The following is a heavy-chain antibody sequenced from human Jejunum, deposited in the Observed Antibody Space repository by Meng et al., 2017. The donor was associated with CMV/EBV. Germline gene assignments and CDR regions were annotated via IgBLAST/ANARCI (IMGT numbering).Heavy chain of an antibody. V-gene: IGHV3-30*02. D-gene: IGHD1-26*01. CDR3: AKGGSGSYPTYGMDV. CDR1: GFTFSNDG. J-gene: IGHJ6*02. Sequence: GFTFSNDGMHWVRQAPGKGLEWVAFIRFDGSYKYYADSVKGRFTISRDNSKNTLYLQMNSLRAEDTAVYYCAKGGSGSYPTYGMDVWGQGTTVTVSS. CDR2: IRFDGSYK.